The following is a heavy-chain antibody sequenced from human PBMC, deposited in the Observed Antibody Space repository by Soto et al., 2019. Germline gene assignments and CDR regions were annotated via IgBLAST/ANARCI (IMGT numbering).Heavy chain of an antibody. CDR3: VSERYAYFDTPDSDF. V-gene: IGHV1-18*01. Sequence: QVQLVQSGAEVKKPGASVKVSCQTSGYTFTNHGVSWVRQAPGQGLEWMGWSTTFNGNTFYAKKFQGRVTINRDTATRTVYLELRSLVSDDTAVYFCVSERYAYFDTPDSDFWGQGTLVTVSS. J-gene: IGHJ4*02. CDR1: GYTFTNHG. CDR2: STTFNGNT. D-gene: IGHD3-9*01.